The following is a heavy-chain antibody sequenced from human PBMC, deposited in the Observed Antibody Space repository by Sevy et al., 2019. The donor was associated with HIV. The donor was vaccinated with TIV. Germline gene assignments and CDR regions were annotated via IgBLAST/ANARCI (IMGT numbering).Heavy chain of an antibody. Sequence: SETLSLTCTVSGFSITSDSWSWSWIRQPPGKGLEWIGYIYPSGAASYNPTLKGRLTISIDTPKNQFFLKLTSGIAADTAGYYCAGGTYEPDYWGQGILVTVSS. J-gene: IGHJ4*02. D-gene: IGHD3-16*01. V-gene: IGHV4-59*01. CDR1: GFSITSDS. CDR3: AGGTYEPDY. CDR2: IYPSGAA.